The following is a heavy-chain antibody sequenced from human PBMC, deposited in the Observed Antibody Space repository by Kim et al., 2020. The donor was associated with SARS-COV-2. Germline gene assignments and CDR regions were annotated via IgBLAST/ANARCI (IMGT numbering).Heavy chain of an antibody. Sequence: SSTIYYADSVKGRFTISRDNAKNSLYLQMNSLRDEDTAVYYCASNSSSQYWGQGTLVTVSS. D-gene: IGHD6-13*01. CDR3: ASNSSSQY. V-gene: IGHV3-48*02. CDR2: SSTI. J-gene: IGHJ4*02.